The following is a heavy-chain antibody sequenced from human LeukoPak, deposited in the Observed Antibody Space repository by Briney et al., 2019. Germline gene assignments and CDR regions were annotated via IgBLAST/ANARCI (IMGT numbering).Heavy chain of an antibody. Sequence: GGSLRLSCEASGFTLSTHFISWIRQAPGKGLEWVGYITNSGRSTNYADAVKGRFTISRDNAKKSVYLEMTDLRAEDTAVYYCAREASGNYHVFDSWGQGTLVTVSS. CDR1: GFTLSTHF. CDR3: AREASGNYHVFDS. V-gene: IGHV3-11*04. J-gene: IGHJ4*02. CDR2: ITNSGRST. D-gene: IGHD1-26*01.